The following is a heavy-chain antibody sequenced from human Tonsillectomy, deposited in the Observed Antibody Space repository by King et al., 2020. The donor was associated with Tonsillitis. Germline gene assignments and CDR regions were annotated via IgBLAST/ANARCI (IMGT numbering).Heavy chain of an antibody. Sequence: VQLVESGGGLVQPGGSLRLSCAASGFTFSSYEMNWVRQAPGKGLGWVSYISSSGSTIYYADSVKGRLTISRDNAKNSLYLQMNSLRAEDTAVYYCASFEDSSGYYYSYYYMDVWGKGTTVTVSS. CDR1: GFTFSSYE. V-gene: IGHV3-48*03. D-gene: IGHD3-22*01. J-gene: IGHJ6*03. CDR3: ASFEDSSGYYYSYYYMDV. CDR2: ISSSGSTI.